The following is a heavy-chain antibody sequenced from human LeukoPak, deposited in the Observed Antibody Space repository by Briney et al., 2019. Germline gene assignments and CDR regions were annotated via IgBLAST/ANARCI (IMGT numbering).Heavy chain of an antibody. V-gene: IGHV1-18*01. CDR1: GYTFSSSG. CDR2: ISAYNGNT. Sequence: ASVKVSCKASGYTFSSSGISWVRQAPGQRLEWVGWISAYNGNTDYAQKFQGRVTMTTDRPTSTGYMELRSLRSDDTAVYYCARDRSHGDAFDIWGQGTMVIVSS. J-gene: IGHJ3*02. CDR3: ARDRSHGDAFDI.